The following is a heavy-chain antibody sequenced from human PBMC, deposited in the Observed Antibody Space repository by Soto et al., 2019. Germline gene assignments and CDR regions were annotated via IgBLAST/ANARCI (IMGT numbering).Heavy chain of an antibody. J-gene: IGHJ5*02. CDR1: GGSMNNYL. CDR3: ARGPFFARYQPLDA. CDR2: IHVTGNT. D-gene: IGHD1-20*01. V-gene: IGHV4-59*01. Sequence: PSETLSLTCTVSGGSMNNYLWSWIRQTPGDGLEWIGYIHVTGNTYHNPSLKSPVTISIDASKTQFFLTLTSVTAADTAVYYCARGPFFARYQPLDAWGRGILVTVSS.